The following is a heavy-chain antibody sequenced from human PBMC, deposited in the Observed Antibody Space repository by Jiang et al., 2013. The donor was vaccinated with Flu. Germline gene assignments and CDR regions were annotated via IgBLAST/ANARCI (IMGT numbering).Heavy chain of an antibody. CDR3: ARAGGPVVPSNDY. CDR1: GYTFTGYY. V-gene: IGHV1-2*04. CDR2: INPNSGGT. J-gene: IGHJ4*02. Sequence: GAEVKKPGASVKVSCKASGYTFTGYYMHWVRQAPGQGLEWMGWINPNSGGTNYAQKFQGWVTMTRDTSISTAYMELSRLRSEDTAVYYCARAGGPVVPSNDYWGQGTLVTVSS. D-gene: IGHD2-2*01.